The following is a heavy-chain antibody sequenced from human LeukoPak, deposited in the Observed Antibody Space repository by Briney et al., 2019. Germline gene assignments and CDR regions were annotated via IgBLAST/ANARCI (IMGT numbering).Heavy chain of an antibody. CDR1: GDSISSYSYY. CDR3: ARVGQQLVRGWFDP. CDR2: IYHSGST. D-gene: IGHD6-13*01. Sequence: SETLSLTCTVSGDSISSYSYYWGWIRQPPGKGLEWIGSIYHSGSTYYNPSLKSRVTISVDTSKNQFSLKLSSVTAADTAVYYCARVGQQLVRGWFDPWGQGTLVTVSS. J-gene: IGHJ5*02. V-gene: IGHV4-38-2*02.